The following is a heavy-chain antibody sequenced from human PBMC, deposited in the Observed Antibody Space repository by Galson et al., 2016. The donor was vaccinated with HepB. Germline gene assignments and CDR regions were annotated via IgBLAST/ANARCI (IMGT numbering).Heavy chain of an antibody. Sequence: SETLSLTCTVSGGSISSGYYYWGWIRQPPGKGLEWIGTIYYSGSTYYNPSLKSRVTISVDTSKTQFSLKLNSVTAADTAVYYCARQGKYCSSSSCFSGWFDPWGQGALVTVSS. V-gene: IGHV4-39*01. CDR2: IYYSGST. CDR1: GGSISSGYYY. J-gene: IGHJ5*02. CDR3: ARQGKYCSSSSCFSGWFDP. D-gene: IGHD2-2*01.